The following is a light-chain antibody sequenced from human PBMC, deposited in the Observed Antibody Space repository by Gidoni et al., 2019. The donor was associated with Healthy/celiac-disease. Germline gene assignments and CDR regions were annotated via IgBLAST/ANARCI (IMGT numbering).Light chain of an antibody. V-gene: IGKV3-11*01. CDR3: QQRSNWLFT. J-gene: IGKJ3*01. CDR1: QSVSSY. Sequence: SPATLSLSPGDRATLSCRASQSVSSYLAWYQQKPGQAPRLLIYHASNRATGIPARFSGSGSGTDFTLTISSLEPEDFAVYYCQQRSNWLFTFGPGTKVDI. CDR2: HAS.